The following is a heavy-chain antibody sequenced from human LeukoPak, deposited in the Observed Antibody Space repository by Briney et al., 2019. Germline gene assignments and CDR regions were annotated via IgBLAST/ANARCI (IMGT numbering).Heavy chain of an antibody. CDR3: ARTNFYGGNYFDC. V-gene: IGHV4-38-2*02. D-gene: IGHD4-23*01. CDR2: IYHSGST. Sequence: SEILSLTCTVSGYSISSGFYWGWIRQPPGKGLEWIGSIYHSGSTYYNPSLKSRVTISVDTSKNQFSLRLSSVTAADTAVYYCARTNFYGGNYFDCWGQGALVTVSS. CDR1: GYSISSGFY. J-gene: IGHJ4*02.